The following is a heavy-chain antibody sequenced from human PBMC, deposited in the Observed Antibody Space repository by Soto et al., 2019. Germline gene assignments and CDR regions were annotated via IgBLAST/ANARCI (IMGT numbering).Heavy chain of an antibody. CDR1: GFTFYNYA. J-gene: IGHJ4*02. D-gene: IGHD6-6*01. CDR2: ISGSGGSP. Sequence: EVQLLESGGGLVQPGGSLRLSCAASGFTFYNYAMSWVRQASGKGLEWVSAISGSGGSPYYADSVKGRFTISRDNSKNTLYLQMSSLRAEDTAVYYCAKDQGASLTASRPTDYWGQGTLVTVSS. V-gene: IGHV3-23*01. CDR3: AKDQGASLTASRPTDY.